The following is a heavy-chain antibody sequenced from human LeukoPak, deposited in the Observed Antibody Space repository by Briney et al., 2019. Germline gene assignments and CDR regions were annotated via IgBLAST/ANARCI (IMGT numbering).Heavy chain of an antibody. Sequence: PSETLSLTCTVSGYSISSGYYWGWIRQPPGKGLEWIGSIYHSGSAYYNPSLKSRVTISVDTSKNQFSLKLSSVTAADTAVYYCARDHEGSSWYPAYYYYYYMDVWGKGTTVTVSS. CDR3: ARDHEGSSWYPAYYYYYYMDV. D-gene: IGHD6-13*01. CDR2: IYHSGSA. CDR1: GYSISSGYY. J-gene: IGHJ6*03. V-gene: IGHV4-38-2*02.